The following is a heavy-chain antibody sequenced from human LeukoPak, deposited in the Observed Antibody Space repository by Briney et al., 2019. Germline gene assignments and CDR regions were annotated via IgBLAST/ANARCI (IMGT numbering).Heavy chain of an antibody. CDR1: GFTFSSYW. CDR2: IKQDGSEK. V-gene: IGHV3-7*01. D-gene: IGHD5-12*01. J-gene: IGHJ4*02. CDR3: ARVGGYDSGPFDY. Sequence: GGSLRLSCAASGFTFSSYWMSWVRPAPGKGLEGVANIKQDGSEKYYVDSVKGRFTISRDNAKNSLYLQMNSLRAEDTAVYYCARVGGYDSGPFDYWGQGTLVTVSS.